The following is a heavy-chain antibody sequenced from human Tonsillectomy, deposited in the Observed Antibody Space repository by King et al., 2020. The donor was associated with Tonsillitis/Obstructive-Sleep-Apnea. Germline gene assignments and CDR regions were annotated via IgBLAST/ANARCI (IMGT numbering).Heavy chain of an antibody. D-gene: IGHD3-22*01. Sequence: QLVQSGAEVKKPGSSVKVSCKASGGTFSSYAISWVRQAPGQGLEWMGGIIPILGIANYAQKFQGRVTITADKSTSTAYMELSSLRYEDTAVYYCARERDDSSGYYTWVFDYWGQGTLVTVSS. J-gene: IGHJ4*02. CDR3: ARERDDSSGYYTWVFDY. V-gene: IGHV1-69*10. CDR1: GGTFSSYA. CDR2: IIPILGIA.